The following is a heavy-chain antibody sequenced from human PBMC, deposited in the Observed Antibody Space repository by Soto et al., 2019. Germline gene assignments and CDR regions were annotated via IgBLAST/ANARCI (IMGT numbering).Heavy chain of an antibody. CDR2: IKQDGSEK. CDR3: ANSGYSSGWYFLGRDY. D-gene: IGHD6-19*01. Sequence: GGSLRLSCAASGFTFSSYWMSWVRQAPGKGLEWVANIKQDGSEKYYVDSVKGRFTISRDNAKNSLYLQMNSLRAEDTAVYYCANSGYSSGWYFLGRDYWGQGTLVTVSS. CDR1: GFTFSSYW. J-gene: IGHJ4*02. V-gene: IGHV3-7*01.